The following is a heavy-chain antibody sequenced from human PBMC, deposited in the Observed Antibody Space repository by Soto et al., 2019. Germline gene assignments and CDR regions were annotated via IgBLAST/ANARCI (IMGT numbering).Heavy chain of an antibody. CDR3: ARVDVGISTPGKWFDP. Sequence: QVQLVQSGAEVKKPGASVKVSCKASGYTFTSYDINWVRQATGQGLEWMGWMNPNSGNTGYAQKFQGRVTMTRNTSISTAYMELSSLRSEDTAVYYCARVDVGISTPGKWFDPWGQGTLVTVSS. V-gene: IGHV1-8*01. J-gene: IGHJ5*02. D-gene: IGHD1-26*01. CDR2: MNPNSGNT. CDR1: GYTFTSYD.